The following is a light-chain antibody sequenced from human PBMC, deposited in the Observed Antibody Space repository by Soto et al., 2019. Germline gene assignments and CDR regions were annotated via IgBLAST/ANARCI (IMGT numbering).Light chain of an antibody. Sequence: EIVLTQSPGTLSLSPGERATLSCRASQSVRSSYLAWYQQKPGQAPRLLIYGASSRATSIPDRFSGSGSGTDFTLTISRLEPEDFAVYYCQQYGSSPSYTFGQGTKLEIK. CDR3: QQYGSSPSYT. J-gene: IGKJ2*01. V-gene: IGKV3-20*01. CDR2: GAS. CDR1: QSVRSSY.